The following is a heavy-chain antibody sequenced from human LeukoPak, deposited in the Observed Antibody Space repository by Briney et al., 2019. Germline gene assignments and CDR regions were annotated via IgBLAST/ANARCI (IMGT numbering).Heavy chain of an antibody. D-gene: IGHD5-18*01. CDR3: ARHEGYSYAFAY. CDR1: GGSISSYY. Sequence: SETLSLTCTVSGGSISSYYWSWIREPPGKGLEWIGYIYYSGSTNYNPSLKSRVTISADTSKNQFSLKLSSVTAADTAVYFCARHEGYSYAFAYWGQGTLVTVSS. CDR2: IYYSGST. V-gene: IGHV4-59*08. J-gene: IGHJ4*02.